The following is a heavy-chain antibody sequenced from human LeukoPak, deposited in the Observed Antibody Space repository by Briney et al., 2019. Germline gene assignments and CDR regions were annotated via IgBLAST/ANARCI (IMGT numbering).Heavy chain of an antibody. CDR2: ISSTSSTI. CDR1: GFTFSSNS. D-gene: IGHD2-8*01. Sequence: GGSLRLSCAASGFTFSSNSMNWVRQAPGKGLEWVSYISSTSSTIYYADSVKGRFTISRDNAKNSLYLQMNSLRAEDTAVYYCARVYDFYYMDVWGKGTTVTVSS. V-gene: IGHV3-48*04. CDR3: ARVYDFYYMDV. J-gene: IGHJ6*03.